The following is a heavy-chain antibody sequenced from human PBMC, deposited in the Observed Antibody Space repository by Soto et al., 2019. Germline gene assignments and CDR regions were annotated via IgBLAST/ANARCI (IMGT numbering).Heavy chain of an antibody. V-gene: IGHV3-23*01. J-gene: IGHJ4*02. D-gene: IGHD3-16*01. CDR2: IRGSGDTT. CDR3: AKDGCGGYIAGIDY. Sequence: EVQLLESGGGLVQPGGSLRLSCAASGFTFSTYAMSWVRQAPGKGLEWVSAIRGSGDTTYYADSVKGRFTISRANSKSRLYLQMNSLRAEGTAVDYGAKDGCGGYIAGIDYWGQGTLVTVSS. CDR1: GFTFSTYA.